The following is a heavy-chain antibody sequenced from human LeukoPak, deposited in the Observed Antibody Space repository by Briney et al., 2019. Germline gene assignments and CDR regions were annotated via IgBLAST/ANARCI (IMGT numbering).Heavy chain of an antibody. J-gene: IGHJ6*02. CDR1: GGSISSSSYY. D-gene: IGHD3-10*01. CDR3: AREASAFSGSYYYYGIDV. CDR2: IYYSGST. V-gene: IGHV4-39*02. Sequence: SETLSLTCTVSGGSISSSSYYWGWIRQPPGKGLEWIGSIYYSGSTYYNPSLKSRVTISVDTSKNQFPLKLSSVTAADTAVYYCAREASAFSGSYYYYGIDVWGQGTTVTVSS.